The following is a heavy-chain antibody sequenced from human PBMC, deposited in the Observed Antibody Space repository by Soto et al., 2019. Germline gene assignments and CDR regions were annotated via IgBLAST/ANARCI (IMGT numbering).Heavy chain of an antibody. CDR1: GGSFSGYY. J-gene: IGHJ5*02. D-gene: IGHD3-16*01. Sequence: SETLSLSCAVYGGSFSGYYWSWIRQPPGKGLEWIGEINHSGSTNYNPSLKSRVTISVDTSKNQFSLKLSSVTAADTAVYYCARAVSAWGQGTLVTVSS. CDR2: INHSGST. CDR3: ARAVSA. V-gene: IGHV4-34*01.